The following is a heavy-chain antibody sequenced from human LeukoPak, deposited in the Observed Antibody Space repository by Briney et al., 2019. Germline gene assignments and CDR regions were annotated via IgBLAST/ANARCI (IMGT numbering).Heavy chain of an antibody. CDR1: GFTFDDYA. CDR3: AKDSEGGTYYFDY. V-gene: IGHV3-43D*04. CDR2: ISWDGGST. J-gene: IGHJ4*02. D-gene: IGHD1-1*01. Sequence: PGGSLRLSCAASGFTFDDYAMHWVRQAPGKGLEWVSLISWDGGSTYYADSVKGRFTISRDNSKNSLYLRMNSLRAEDTALYYCAKDSEGGTYYFDYWGQGTLVTVSS.